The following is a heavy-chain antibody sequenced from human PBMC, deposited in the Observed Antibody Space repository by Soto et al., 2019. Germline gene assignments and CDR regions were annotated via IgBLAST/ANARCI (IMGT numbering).Heavy chain of an antibody. CDR3: ARDGDRITMVRGVITIPTWFDP. V-gene: IGHV1-69*13. J-gene: IGHJ5*02. CDR1: GGTFSSYA. CDR2: IIPIFGTA. Sequence: VASVKVSCKASGGTFSSYAISWVRRAPGQGLEWMGGIIPIFGTANYAQKFQGRVTITADESTSTAYMELSSLRSEDTAVYYCARDGDRITMVRGVITIPTWFDPWGQGTLVTVSS. D-gene: IGHD3-10*01.